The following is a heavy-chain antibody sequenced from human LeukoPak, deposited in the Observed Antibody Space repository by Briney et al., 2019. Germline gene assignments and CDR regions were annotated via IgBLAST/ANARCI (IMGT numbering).Heavy chain of an antibody. J-gene: IGHJ5*02. CDR3: ARSWLRFSDWFDP. CDR1: GFTFSNYN. V-gene: IGHV3-21*01. CDR2: IDTSSTYI. Sequence: GGSLRLSCAASGFTFSNYNMHWVRQAPGKGLEWVASIDTSSTYIYYADSVTGRFTVSRDNAKNSVYLQMNSLRDEDTAVFYCARSWLRFSDWFDPWGQGTLVTVSS. D-gene: IGHD5-12*01.